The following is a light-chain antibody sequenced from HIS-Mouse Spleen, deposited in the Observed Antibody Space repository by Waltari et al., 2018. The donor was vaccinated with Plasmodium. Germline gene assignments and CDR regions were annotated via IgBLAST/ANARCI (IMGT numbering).Light chain of an antibody. CDR1: QSISSW. CDR3: QQYNSYSYT. Sequence: DIQMTQSPSTLSASVGDRVTITCRASQSISSWLAWYQQKPGKAPKLLIYKASSLESGVPSRFSDSGSGTEFTLTISSLQPDDFATYYCQQYNSYSYTFGRGPSWRSN. CDR2: KAS. J-gene: IGKJ2*01. V-gene: IGKV1-5*03.